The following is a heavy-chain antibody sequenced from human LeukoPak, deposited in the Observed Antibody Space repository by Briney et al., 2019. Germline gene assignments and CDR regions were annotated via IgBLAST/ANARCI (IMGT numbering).Heavy chain of an antibody. CDR1: GYSISSGYY. D-gene: IGHD3-3*01. J-gene: IGHJ4*02. Sequence: SETLSLTCTVSGYSISSGYYWGWIRQPPGKGLEWIGSIYHSGSTYYNPSLKSRVTISVDTSKNQFSLKLSSVTAADTAVYYCARGPIFGVVMWYFDYWGQGTLVTVSS. CDR2: IYHSGST. V-gene: IGHV4-38-2*02. CDR3: ARGPIFGVVMWYFDY.